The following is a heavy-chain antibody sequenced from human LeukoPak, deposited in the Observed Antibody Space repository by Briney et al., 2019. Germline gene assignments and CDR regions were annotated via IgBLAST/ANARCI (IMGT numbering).Heavy chain of an antibody. CDR1: GGSISSGSYY. D-gene: IGHD5-12*01. CDR3: ARVPEGGGYSGYFGLEKDAFDI. CDR2: IYTSGST. J-gene: IGHJ3*02. V-gene: IGHV4-61*02. Sequence: SETLSLTCTVSGGSISSGSYYWSWIRQPAGKGLEWIGRIYTSGSTNYNPSLKSRVTISVDTSKNQFSLQLNSVTPEDTAVYYCARVPEGGGYSGYFGLEKDAFDIWGQGTMVTVSS.